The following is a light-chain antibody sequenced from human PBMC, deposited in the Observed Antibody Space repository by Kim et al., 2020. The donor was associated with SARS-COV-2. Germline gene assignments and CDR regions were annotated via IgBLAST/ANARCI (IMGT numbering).Light chain of an antibody. J-gene: IGKJ4*01. CDR3: QQYNDWPSLT. CDR1: QSVSSN. V-gene: IGKV3-15*01. Sequence: SIGERATLSCRASQSVSSNVAWYPQKPGQPPRLLMYGTSIRATGIPARFSGSWSGTQYTLTISSVQSEDFAIYYCQQYNDWPSLTFGGGTKVDIK. CDR2: GTS.